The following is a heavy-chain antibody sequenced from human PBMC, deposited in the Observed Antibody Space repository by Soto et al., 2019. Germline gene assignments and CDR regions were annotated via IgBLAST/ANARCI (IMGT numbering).Heavy chain of an antibody. CDR1: GFSLSTSGVT. Sequence: QITLKESGPTLVKPTQTLTLTCTFSGFSLSTSGVTVGWIRQPPGKALEWLALIYWDDDKRYSPSLKSRLTISKDNSKNQLVLTMTNMDAVDTAAYYCARSTSGTASFDYWGQGTLVTVSS. V-gene: IGHV2-5*02. CDR2: IYWDDDK. D-gene: IGHD3-10*01. CDR3: ARSTSGTASFDY. J-gene: IGHJ4*02.